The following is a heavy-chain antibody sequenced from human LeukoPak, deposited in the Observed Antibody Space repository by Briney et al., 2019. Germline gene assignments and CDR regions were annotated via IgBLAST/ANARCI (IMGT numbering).Heavy chain of an antibody. Sequence: TGGSLRLSCAASGFTFSNAWMSWVRQAPGKGLEWVGRIKSKTDGGTTDYAAPVKGRFTISRDDSKNTLYLQMNSLRAEDTAVYYCAREATMIVVVGDAFDIWGQGTMVTVSS. CDR1: GFTFSNAW. J-gene: IGHJ3*02. CDR2: IKSKTDGGTT. D-gene: IGHD3-22*01. V-gene: IGHV3-15*01. CDR3: AREATMIVVVGDAFDI.